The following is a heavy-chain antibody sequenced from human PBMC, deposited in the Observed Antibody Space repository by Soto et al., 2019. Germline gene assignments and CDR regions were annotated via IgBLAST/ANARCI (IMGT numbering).Heavy chain of an antibody. CDR3: ASNPTDIIAARPRVSSGMDV. CDR2: IDPSDSYT. CDR1: GYSFTSYW. D-gene: IGHD6-13*01. J-gene: IGHJ6*02. V-gene: IGHV5-10-1*01. Sequence: PGESLKISCKGSGYSFTSYWISWVRQMPGKGLEWMGRIDPSDSYTNYSPSFQGHVTISADKSISTAYLQWSSLKASDTAMYYCASNPTDIIAARPRVSSGMDVWGQGTTVTVSS.